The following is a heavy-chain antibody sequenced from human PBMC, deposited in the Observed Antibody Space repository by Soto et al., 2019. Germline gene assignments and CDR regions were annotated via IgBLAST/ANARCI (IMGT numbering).Heavy chain of an antibody. V-gene: IGHV4-59*01. CDR1: GGSISSYY. J-gene: IGHJ3*02. CDR3: SGRFGYGSGGSCYFAFDI. D-gene: IGHD2-15*01. CDR2: IYYSGST. Sequence: SETLSLTCTVSGGSISSYYWSWVRQPPGKGLEWIGYIYYSGSTNYNPYLKSRVTISADTAKNKFSLKLSYVTAADAAVYYCSGRFGYGSGGSCYFAFDIWGQGTMVTVSS.